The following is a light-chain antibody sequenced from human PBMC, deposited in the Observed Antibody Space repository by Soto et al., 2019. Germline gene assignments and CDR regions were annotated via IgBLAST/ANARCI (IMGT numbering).Light chain of an antibody. J-gene: IGLJ2*01. Sequence: QSALTQPASVSGSPGQSITISCTGTSSDVGGYNYVSWYQQHPGKAPKLMIYEVSNRPSGVSHRFSGSKSGNTASLTISGLQAEDEADYYCSSYSSSNTVVFGGGTNSPS. CDR2: EVS. V-gene: IGLV2-14*01. CDR1: SSDVGGYNY. CDR3: SSYSSSNTVV.